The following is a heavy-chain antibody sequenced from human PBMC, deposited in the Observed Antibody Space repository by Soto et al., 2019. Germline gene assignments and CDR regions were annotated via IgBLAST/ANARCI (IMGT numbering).Heavy chain of an antibody. CDR3: ARHFTNLAMDGMDV. V-gene: IGHV1-18*04. CDR1: GYTFISYG. D-gene: IGHD3-3*01. J-gene: IGHJ6*02. Sequence: ASVKVSCKASGYTFISYGLSWVRQAPGQGLEWMGWISSYNGNTNYAQKLQGRVTMTTDTSTRTTYMELRSLRLDDTAVYYCARHFTNLAMDGMDVWGQGTTVTVSS. CDR2: ISSYNGNT.